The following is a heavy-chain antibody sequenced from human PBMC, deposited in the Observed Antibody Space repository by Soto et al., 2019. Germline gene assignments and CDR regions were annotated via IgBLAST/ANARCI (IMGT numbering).Heavy chain of an antibody. Sequence: QVQLVESGGGVVQPGRSLRLSCAASGFTFSSYGMHWVRQAPGKGLEWVAVISYDGSNKYYADSVKGRFTISRDNSTNALYLQMNSLRAEDTAVYYCAKERAAAGKRGRGWFDPWGQGTLVTVSS. V-gene: IGHV3-30*18. D-gene: IGHD6-13*01. CDR3: AKERAAAGKRGRGWFDP. J-gene: IGHJ5*02. CDR2: ISYDGSNK. CDR1: GFTFSSYG.